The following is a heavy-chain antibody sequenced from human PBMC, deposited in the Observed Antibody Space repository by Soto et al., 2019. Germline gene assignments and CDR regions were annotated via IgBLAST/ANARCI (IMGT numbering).Heavy chain of an antibody. D-gene: IGHD3-10*01. Sequence: QVQLVQSGAEVKKPGASVMVSCKASGYTFTTYAINWVRQAPGQGLEWMGWISAYSVNPNYAQKLQGRVTMTTDTSXNXGYMELRSLRYADTAVYYCARAGYYYGSGSYDAFDIWGQGTMVTVSS. CDR2: ISAYSVNP. CDR3: ARAGYYYGSGSYDAFDI. CDR1: GYTFTTYA. J-gene: IGHJ3*02. V-gene: IGHV1-18*01.